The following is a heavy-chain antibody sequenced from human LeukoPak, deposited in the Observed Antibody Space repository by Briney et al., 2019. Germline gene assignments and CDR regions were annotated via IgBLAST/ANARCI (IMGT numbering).Heavy chain of an antibody. CDR2: IFGSGGST. Sequence: GGSLRLSCAASGFTFSSYAMYWVRQAPGKGLEWVSGIFGSGGSTHYADSVKGRFTLSRDSSQNTVYLQMNSLRAEDTAVYYCAKTTTGYSSGRYPGWPVDYWGQGTLVTVSS. CDR1: GFTFSSYA. CDR3: AKTTTGYSSGRYPGWPVDY. D-gene: IGHD6-19*01. J-gene: IGHJ4*02. V-gene: IGHV3-23*01.